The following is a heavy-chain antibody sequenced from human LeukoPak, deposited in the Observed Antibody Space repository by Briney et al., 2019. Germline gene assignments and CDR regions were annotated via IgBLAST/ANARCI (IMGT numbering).Heavy chain of an antibody. J-gene: IGHJ4*02. CDR3: ARVDCSGDSCYSAGY. CDR1: GYTFFYYG. V-gene: IGHV1-18*01. CDR2: ISVDNGKT. Sequence: GASVKVSCKASGYTFFYYGVTWVRQVPGQGLEWMGWISVDNGKTNYAQKLQGRVTLTTDISTSTAYMELRSLRSDDTAVHYCARVDCSGDSCYSAGYWGQGTLVTVSS. D-gene: IGHD2-15*01.